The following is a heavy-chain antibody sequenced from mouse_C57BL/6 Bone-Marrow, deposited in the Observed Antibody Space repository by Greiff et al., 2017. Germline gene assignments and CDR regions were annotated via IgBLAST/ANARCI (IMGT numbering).Heavy chain of an antibody. Sequence: EVKLVESGGGLVQPGGSLKLSCAASGFTFSDYYMYWVRQTPEKRLECVAYISNGGGSTYYPDTVKGRFTISRDNAKNTLYLQMSRLKSEDTAMYYCARLWDGAWFAYWGQGTLVTVSA. D-gene: IGHD4-1*01. CDR3: ARLWDGAWFAY. CDR1: GFTFSDYY. V-gene: IGHV5-12*01. CDR2: ISNGGGST. J-gene: IGHJ3*01.